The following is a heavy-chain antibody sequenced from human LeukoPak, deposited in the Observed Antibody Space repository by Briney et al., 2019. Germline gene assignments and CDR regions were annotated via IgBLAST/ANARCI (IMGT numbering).Heavy chain of an antibody. J-gene: IGHJ3*02. D-gene: IGHD3-10*01. CDR3: ARGTSMVRGVRDDAFDI. Sequence: PSETLSLTCTVSGGSISSYYWNWIRQPPGKGLQWIGYIYYTGSTNYIPSLKSRVTISVDTSKNQFSLKLTSVTAADTAVFYCARGTSMVRGVRDDAFDIWGQGTMVTVSS. CDR1: GGSISSYY. CDR2: IYYTGST. V-gene: IGHV4-59*01.